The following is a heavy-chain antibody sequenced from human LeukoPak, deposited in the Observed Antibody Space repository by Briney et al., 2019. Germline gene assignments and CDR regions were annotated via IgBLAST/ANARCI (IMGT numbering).Heavy chain of an antibody. V-gene: IGHV4-59*08. CDR2: IYYSGST. Sequence: PSETLSLTCTVSGGSISSYYWSWIRQPPGKGLEWIGYIYYSGSTNYNPSLKSRVTISVDTSKNQFSLKRSSVTAADTAVYYCARLKVAADPTGDAFDIWGQGTMVTVSS. D-gene: IGHD2-15*01. CDR3: ARLKVAADPTGDAFDI. CDR1: GGSISSYY. J-gene: IGHJ3*02.